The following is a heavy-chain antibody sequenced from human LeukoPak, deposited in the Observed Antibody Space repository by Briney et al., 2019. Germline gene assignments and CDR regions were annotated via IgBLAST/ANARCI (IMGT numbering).Heavy chain of an antibody. J-gene: IGHJ4*02. CDR1: GGSISSGSCY. CDR3: ARAVPYSSGIDY. V-gene: IGHV4-61*02. D-gene: IGHD6-19*01. Sequence: SSETLSLTCTVSGGSISSGSCYWSWIRQPAGKGLEWIGRIYTSGSTNYNPSLKSRVTISVDTSKNQFSLKLSSVTAADTAVYYCARAVPYSSGIDYWGQGTLVTVSS. CDR2: IYTSGST.